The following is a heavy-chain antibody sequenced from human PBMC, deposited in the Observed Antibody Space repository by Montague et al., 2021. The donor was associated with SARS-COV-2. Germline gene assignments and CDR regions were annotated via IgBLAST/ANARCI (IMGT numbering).Heavy chain of an antibody. D-gene: IGHD6-13*01. CDR3: VATYNGNWYYFDY. Sequence: SETLPPTCSVSGGSFSSGDSYWGWLRQAPGKGLEWIGDLHYAGSAYYNPSLRSRVTISADTSKNQFSLKLNSVTAADTAVYYCVATYNGNWYYFDYWGQGTLVTVSS. CDR2: LHYAGSA. CDR1: GGSFSSGDSY. V-gene: IGHV4-39*01. J-gene: IGHJ4*02.